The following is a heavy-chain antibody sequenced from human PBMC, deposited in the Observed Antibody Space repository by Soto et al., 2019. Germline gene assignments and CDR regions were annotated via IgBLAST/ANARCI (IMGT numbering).Heavy chain of an antibody. J-gene: IGHJ4*02. CDR3: ARDKGDGSGSYYGY. V-gene: IGHV1-18*01. CDR2: ISAYNGNT. Sequence: VQLVQSGAEVKKPGASVKVSCKASGDTFSSYGISWVRQAPGQGLEWMGWISAYNGNTNYAQKLQGRVTMTTDTSTSTAYMDLRSLRSDDTAIYYCARDKGDGSGSYYGYWGQGTLVIVSS. CDR1: GDTFSSYG. D-gene: IGHD3-10*01.